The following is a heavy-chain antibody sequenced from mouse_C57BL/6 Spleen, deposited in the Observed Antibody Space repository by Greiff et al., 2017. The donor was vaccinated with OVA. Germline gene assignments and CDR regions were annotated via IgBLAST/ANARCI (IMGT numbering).Heavy chain of an antibody. CDR3: ASGNYGNYGD. J-gene: IGHJ3*01. V-gene: IGHV1-82*01. Sequence: QVQLQQSGPELVKPGASVKISCKASGYAFSSSWMNWVKRRPGKGLEWIGRIYPGDGDTNYNGKFKGKATLTADKSSSTAYMQLSSLTSEDSAVYFCASGNYGNYGDWGQGTLVTVSA. D-gene: IGHD2-1*01. CDR2: IYPGDGDT. CDR1: GYAFSSSW.